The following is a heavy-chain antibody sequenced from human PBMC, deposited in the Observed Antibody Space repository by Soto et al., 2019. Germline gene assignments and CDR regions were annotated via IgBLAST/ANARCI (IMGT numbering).Heavy chain of an antibody. CDR2: IYYSGST. D-gene: IGHD3-10*01. CDR3: ERPQGLDIAAYY. J-gene: IGHJ4*02. V-gene: IGHV4-31*03. Sequence: SETLSLTCTVSGGSISSGGYYWSWIRQHPGKGLECIGYIYYSGSTYYNPSLKSRVTISVDTSKNQFSLKLSSVTAADTAVYFCERPQGLDIAAYYWGQGLLVXXS. CDR1: GGSISSGGYY.